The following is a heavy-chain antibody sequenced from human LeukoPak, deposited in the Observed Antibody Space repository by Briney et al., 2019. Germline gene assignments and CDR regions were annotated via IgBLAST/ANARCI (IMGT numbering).Heavy chain of an antibody. V-gene: IGHV4-59*01. CDR2: IYYSGST. CDR3: ARDDGEIELGGAFDI. D-gene: IGHD1-26*01. CDR1: GGSISSYY. Sequence: MTSETLSLTCTVSGGSISSYYWSWIRQPPGKGLEWIGYIYYSGSTNYNPSLKSRVTISVDTSKNQFSLKLSSVTAADTAVYYCARDDGEIELGGAFDIWGQGTMVTVSS. J-gene: IGHJ3*02.